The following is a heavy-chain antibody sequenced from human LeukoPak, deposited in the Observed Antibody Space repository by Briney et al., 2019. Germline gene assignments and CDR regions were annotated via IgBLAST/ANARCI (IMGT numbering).Heavy chain of an antibody. V-gene: IGHV4-34*01. J-gene: IGHJ2*01. CDR1: GGSLNNYF. CDR3: ARCEGVVGAPFDL. CDR2: VSDSGSS. D-gene: IGHD2-2*01. Sequence: SEPLSLTCTVSGGSLNNYFWSWIRQPPGKGLEWIGEVSDSGSSNYNPSLESRLTISVDTSKDQLSLNLYSVTAADTAVYYCARCEGVVGAPFDLWGRGTLVTVSS.